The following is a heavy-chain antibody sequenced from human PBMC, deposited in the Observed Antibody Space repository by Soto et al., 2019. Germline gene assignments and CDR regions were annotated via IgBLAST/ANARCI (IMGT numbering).Heavy chain of an antibody. D-gene: IGHD3-10*01. CDR3: AKKMGSGSYPMDV. CDR1: GFTFSSYA. CDR2: ISVSGGST. V-gene: IGHV3-23*01. J-gene: IGHJ6*02. Sequence: VSLRLSCAVSGFTFSSYAMRWVRQAPGKGLEWVSGISVSGGSTEYADPVKGRFTISRDNSKNILYLQMNSLRAEDTAVYYCAKKMGSGSYPMDVWGQGTTVTVSS.